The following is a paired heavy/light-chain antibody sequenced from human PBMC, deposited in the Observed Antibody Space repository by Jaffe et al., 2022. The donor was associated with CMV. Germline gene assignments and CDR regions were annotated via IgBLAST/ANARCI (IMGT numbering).Light chain of an antibody. CDR2: ENN. J-gene: IGLJ1*01. CDR3: GTWDSSLSGYV. CDR1: SSNIGNNY. Sequence: QSVLTQPPSVSAAPGQKVTISCSGSSSNIGNNYVSWYQQLPGTAPKLLIYENNKRPSGIPDRFSGSKSGTSATLGITGLQTGDEADYYCGTWDSSLSGYVFGTGTKVTVL. V-gene: IGLV1-51*02.
Heavy chain of an antibody. CDR3: ARGGTTTSRDIVVVPAADPVQFYYGMDV. CDR2: INHSGST. D-gene: IGHD2-2*01. J-gene: IGHJ6*02. Sequence: QVQLQQWGAGLLKPSETLSLTCAVYGGSFSGYYWSWIRQPPGKGLEWIGEINHSGSTNYNPSLKSRVTISVDTSKNQFSLKLSSVTAADTAVYYCARGGTTTSRDIVVVPAADPVQFYYGMDVWGQGTTVTVSS. CDR1: GGSFSGYY. V-gene: IGHV4-34*01.